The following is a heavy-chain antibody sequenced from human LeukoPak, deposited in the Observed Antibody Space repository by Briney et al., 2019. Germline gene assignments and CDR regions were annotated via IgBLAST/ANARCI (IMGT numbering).Heavy chain of an antibody. V-gene: IGHV3-30*18. CDR2: ISYDGSNQ. Sequence: GGSLRLSCAASGFTFSDYYMSWIRQAPGKGLEWVAFISYDGSNQYYAASVKGRFTISRDNSKNTLYLRMNSLRAEDTAIYYCAKDSGYDFDLRYWGQGALVTVSS. D-gene: IGHD5-12*01. CDR1: GFTFSDYY. J-gene: IGHJ4*02. CDR3: AKDSGYDFDLRY.